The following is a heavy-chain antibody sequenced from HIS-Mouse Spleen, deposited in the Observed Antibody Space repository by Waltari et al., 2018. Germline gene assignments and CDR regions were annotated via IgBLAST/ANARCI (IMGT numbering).Heavy chain of an antibody. D-gene: IGHD6-13*01. CDR2: INPNSGGT. J-gene: IGHJ5*02. Sequence: QVQLVQSGAEVKKPGASVKVSCQASGYTFTGYDMHWVRRAPGQGLEWMGWINPNSGGTNYAQKFQGRVTMTRDTSISTAYMELSRLRSDDTAVYYRARDAAAAKNWFDPWGQGTLVTVSS. V-gene: IGHV1-2*02. CDR3: ARDAAAAKNWFDP. CDR1: GYTFTGYD.